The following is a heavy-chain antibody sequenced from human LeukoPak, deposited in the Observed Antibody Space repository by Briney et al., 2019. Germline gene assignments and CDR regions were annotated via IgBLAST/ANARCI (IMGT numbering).Heavy chain of an antibody. V-gene: IGHV3-66*01. Sequence: GGSLRLSCAASGFTVSNNYMNWVRQAPGKGLEWVSVIYSGGSTSYADSVKGRFTISRDNSRNTVSLQMNTLRAEDTAVYYCARDCIGIAVAGTFDYWGKGTTVTVSS. CDR3: ARDCIGIAVAGTFDY. CDR2: IYSGGST. D-gene: IGHD6-19*01. CDR1: GFTVSNNY. J-gene: IGHJ6*04.